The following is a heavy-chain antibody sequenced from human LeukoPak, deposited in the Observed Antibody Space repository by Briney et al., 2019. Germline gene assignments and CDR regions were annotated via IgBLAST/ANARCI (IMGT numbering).Heavy chain of an antibody. J-gene: IGHJ6*02. Sequence: QSGGSLRLSCAASGFTVSSNYMSWVRQAPGKGLEWVSVIYSGGSTYYADSVKGRFTISRDNSKNTLYLQMRSLRAEDTAVYYCVKDLVGYYGSGSQGDVWGQGTTVTVSS. D-gene: IGHD3-10*01. CDR2: IYSGGST. CDR1: GFTVSSNY. V-gene: IGHV3-53*05. CDR3: VKDLVGYYGSGSQGDV.